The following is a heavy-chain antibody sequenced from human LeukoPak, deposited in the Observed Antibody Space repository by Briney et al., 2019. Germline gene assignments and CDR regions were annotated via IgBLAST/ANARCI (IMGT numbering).Heavy chain of an antibody. D-gene: IGHD6-19*01. CDR3: ARGARGYSSGWYLRH. V-gene: IGHV4-34*01. J-gene: IGHJ4*02. Sequence: SETLSLTCAVYGGSFSGYYWSWIRQPPGKGLEWIGEINHSGSTNYNPSLKSRVTISVDTSKNQFSLKLSSVTAADTAVYYCARGARGYSSGWYLRHWGQGTLVTVSS. CDR2: INHSGST. CDR1: GGSFSGYY.